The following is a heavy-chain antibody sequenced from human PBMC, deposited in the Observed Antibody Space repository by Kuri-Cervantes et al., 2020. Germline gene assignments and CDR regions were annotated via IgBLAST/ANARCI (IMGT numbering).Heavy chain of an antibody. CDR2: IYYSGST. Sequence: SETLSLTCTVSGGSISSGGYYWSWIRQHPGKGLEWIGYIYYSGSTYYNPSLESRVTISVDTSKNQFSLKLSSVTAADTAVYYCARVVPADRAFDPWGQGTLVTVSS. CDR1: GGSISSGGYY. V-gene: IGHV4-31*03. CDR3: ARVVPADRAFDP. D-gene: IGHD2-2*01. J-gene: IGHJ5*02.